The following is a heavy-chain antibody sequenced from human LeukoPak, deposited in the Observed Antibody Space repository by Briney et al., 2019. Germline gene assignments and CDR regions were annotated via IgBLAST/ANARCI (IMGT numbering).Heavy chain of an antibody. Sequence: PGRSLRLSCAASGFTFSSYGMHWVRQAPGKGLEWVAFIRYDGSNKYYADSVKGRFTISRDNSKNTLYLQMNSLRAEDTAVYYCAKARSDIAVATFDYWGQGTLVTVSS. V-gene: IGHV3-30*02. CDR1: GFTFSSYG. J-gene: IGHJ4*02. CDR2: IRYDGSNK. D-gene: IGHD6-19*01. CDR3: AKARSDIAVATFDY.